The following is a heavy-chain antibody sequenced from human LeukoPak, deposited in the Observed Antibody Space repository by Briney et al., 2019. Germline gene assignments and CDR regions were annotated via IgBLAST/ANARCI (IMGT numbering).Heavy chain of an antibody. CDR2: TFNSGST. J-gene: IGHJ6*02. CDR3: SRASPGAIYYYGMDV. CDR1: GASISKSY. D-gene: IGHD2/OR15-2a*01. Sequence: SETLSLTCTVSGASISKSYWSWIRQPPGKELGWIGCTFNSGSTRYNPSLGSRVTISEDTSRNQFSLRLTSVTAADTATYYCSRASPGAIYYYGMDVWGQGTTVTVSS. V-gene: IGHV4-59*01.